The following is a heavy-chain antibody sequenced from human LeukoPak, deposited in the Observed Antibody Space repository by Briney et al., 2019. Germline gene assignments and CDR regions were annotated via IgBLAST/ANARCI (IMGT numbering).Heavy chain of an antibody. J-gene: IGHJ4*02. V-gene: IGHV3-53*01. CDR3: AKEEQQLGCDY. CDR1: GFTVSSIH. D-gene: IGHD6-13*01. Sequence: GGSLRLSCAASGFTVSSIHMVWVRQAPGKGLEWVSVTYTGGNSYYADSVKGRFIISRDISKNTLYLQMNSLRAEDTAVYYCAKEEQQLGCDYWGQGTLVTVSS. CDR2: TYTGGNS.